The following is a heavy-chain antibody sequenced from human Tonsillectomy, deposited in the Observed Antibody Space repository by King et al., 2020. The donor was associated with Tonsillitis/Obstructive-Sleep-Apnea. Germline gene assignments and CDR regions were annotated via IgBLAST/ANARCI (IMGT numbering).Heavy chain of an antibody. Sequence: VQLVESGGGLIQPGGSLRLSFAASGLTVNSNYMSWFRQAPGMGLEWVSVIYSGGTTYYADSVKGRVTISRDNSKNTLYLQMNGLRAEDTAVYYCARDLGCTSTTCRNNWFDPWGQGTLVTVSS. J-gene: IGHJ5*02. V-gene: IGHV3-53*01. CDR2: IYSGGTT. D-gene: IGHD2-2*01. CDR3: ARDLGCTSTTCRNNWFDP. CDR1: GLTVNSNY.